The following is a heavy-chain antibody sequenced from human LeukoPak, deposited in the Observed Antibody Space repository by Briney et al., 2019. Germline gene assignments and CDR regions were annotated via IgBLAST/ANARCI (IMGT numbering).Heavy chain of an antibody. Sequence: SETLSLTCTVSGGSISSGGYYWSWIRQHPEKGLEWIGYIYYSGSTYYNPSLKSRVTISVDTSKNHFSLKLSSVTAADTAVYCCAREVRFLEWSALDYWGQGTLVTVSS. CDR1: GGSISSGGYY. V-gene: IGHV4-31*03. D-gene: IGHD3-3*01. CDR2: IYYSGST. J-gene: IGHJ4*02. CDR3: AREVRFLEWSALDY.